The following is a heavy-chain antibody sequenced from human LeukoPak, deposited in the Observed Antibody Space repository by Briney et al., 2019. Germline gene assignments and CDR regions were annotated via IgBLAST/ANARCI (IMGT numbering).Heavy chain of an antibody. J-gene: IGHJ6*03. V-gene: IGHV1-18*01. D-gene: IGHD2-21*01. CDR3: ARGCDCYSPYYYMGV. Sequence: ASVKVSCKASGYTFTSYGISWVRQAPGQVLEWMGWISAYNGNTNYAQKLQGRVTMTTDTSTSTAYMELRSLRSDDTAVYYCARGCDCYSPYYYMGVWGKGTTVTVSS. CDR1: GYTFTSYG. CDR2: ISAYNGNT.